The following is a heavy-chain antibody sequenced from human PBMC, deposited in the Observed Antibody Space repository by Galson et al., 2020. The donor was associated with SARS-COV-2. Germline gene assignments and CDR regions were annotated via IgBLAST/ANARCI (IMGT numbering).Heavy chain of an antibody. CDR3: ARFENSRRDGYNSIDY. J-gene: IGHJ4*02. Sequence: SKTLSTTCTVPGGSISSSSYYWGWIRQTPGKGLEWIGGIYYSGSTHYNPSLKSRVTISVDTSKNQFSLKLSSVTAADTAVYYCARFENSRRDGYNSIDYWGQGTLVTVSS. CDR2: IYYSGST. V-gene: IGHV4-39*01. CDR1: GGSISSSSYY. D-gene: IGHD5-12*01.